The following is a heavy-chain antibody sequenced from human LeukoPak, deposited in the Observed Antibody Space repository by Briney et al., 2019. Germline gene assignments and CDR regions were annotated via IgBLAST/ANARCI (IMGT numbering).Heavy chain of an antibody. CDR2: ISSSGNTM. CDR1: GFTFSSYE. V-gene: IGHV3-48*03. D-gene: IGHD3-3*01. J-gene: IGHJ3*02. CDR3: ASIGSGGIGI. Sequence: PGGSLRLSCAASGFTFSSYEMNWVRQAPGKGLEWVSYISSSGNTMHYADSVKGRFTFSRDSAKNSLYLQMNSLRVEDTAVYYCASIGSGGIGIWGQGTMVTVSS.